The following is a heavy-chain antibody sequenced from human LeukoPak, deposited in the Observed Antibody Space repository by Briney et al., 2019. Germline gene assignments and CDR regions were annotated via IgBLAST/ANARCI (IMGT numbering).Heavy chain of an antibody. Sequence: SQTLSPTCTVSGASIRSYYWRWIRQYPGKGLEWIGSITYSGNTELNPSLRSRVTMSSDPPKSQFSLKLSSVTTADTALYYCAQQVVGTSNSFDMWGQGTMVTVSS. CDR2: ITYSGNT. J-gene: IGHJ3*02. D-gene: IGHD2-15*01. V-gene: IGHV4-59*01. CDR1: GASIRSYY. CDR3: AQQVVGTSNSFDM.